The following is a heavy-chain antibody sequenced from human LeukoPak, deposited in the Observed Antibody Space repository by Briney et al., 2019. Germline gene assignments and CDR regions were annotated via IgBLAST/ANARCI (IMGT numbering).Heavy chain of an antibody. V-gene: IGHV3-30*04. CDR3: ARALIRSSNWFDP. Sequence: PGGSLRLSCAASGFTFSSYAMHWVRQAAGKGLEWVAVISYDGSNKYYADSVKGRFTISRDNSKNTLYLQMNSLRAEDTAVYYCARALIRSSNWFDPWGQGTLVTVSS. CDR2: ISYDGSNK. D-gene: IGHD3-3*01. CDR1: GFTFSSYA. J-gene: IGHJ5*02.